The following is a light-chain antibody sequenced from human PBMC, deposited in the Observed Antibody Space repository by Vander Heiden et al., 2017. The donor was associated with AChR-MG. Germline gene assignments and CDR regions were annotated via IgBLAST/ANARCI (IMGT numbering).Light chain of an antibody. J-gene: IGKJ3*01. CDR2: DAS. Sequence: EIVLTQSPATLSLSPGERATLSCRASQSVSSYLAWYQQKPGQATRLIIYDASNRATGIPARFSGSGSGTDFTLTISSLEPEDFAVYYCQQRSNWPPGFTFGPGTKVDIK. CDR3: QQRSNWPPGFT. V-gene: IGKV3-11*01. CDR1: QSVSSY.